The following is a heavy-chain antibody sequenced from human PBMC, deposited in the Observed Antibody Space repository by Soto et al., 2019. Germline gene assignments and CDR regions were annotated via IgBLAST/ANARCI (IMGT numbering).Heavy chain of an antibody. J-gene: IGHJ4*02. CDR3: ARRISTSSWGGMDV. V-gene: IGHV3-30-3*01. CDR1: GFTFSSYA. Sequence: QVQLVESGGGVVQPGRSLRLSCAASGFTFSSYAMHWVRQAPGKGLEWVAVISYDGSNKYYADSVKGRFTISRDNSKNTLYLQMNSLRAEDTAVYYCARRISTSSWGGMDVWGQGTLVTVSS. D-gene: IGHD2-2*01. CDR2: ISYDGSNK.